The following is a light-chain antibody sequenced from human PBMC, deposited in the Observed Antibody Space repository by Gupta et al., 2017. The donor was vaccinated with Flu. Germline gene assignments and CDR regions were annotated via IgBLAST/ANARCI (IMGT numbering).Light chain of an antibody. CDR1: QSVTSSY. Sequence: EIVLTQSPATLSLFPGERATLSCRASQSVTSSYIAWYQQKPGQAPQLLIYGASSRTSGVPGRFSGSGYGTEFTLTISRREPEDFAVYYCQQDSSSPLTFGRGTXVEIK. CDR3: QQDSSSPLT. J-gene: IGKJ4*01. V-gene: IGKV3-20*01. CDR2: GAS.